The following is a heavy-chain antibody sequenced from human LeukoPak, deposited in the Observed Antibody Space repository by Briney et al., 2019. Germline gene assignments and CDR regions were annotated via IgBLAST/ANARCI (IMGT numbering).Heavy chain of an antibody. CDR3: ARDPNGDYIGAFDM. D-gene: IGHD4-17*01. CDR2: IRGGGGSA. CDR1: GFTFSAYA. J-gene: IGHJ3*02. Sequence: GGSLRLSCTASGFTFSAYALMWVRQAPGKGPEWVSAIRGGGGSAFYADSVKGRFTISRDNSKYTLFLQMNSLRAEDTAVYYCARDPNGDYIGAFDMWGPGTMVTVSS. V-gene: IGHV3-23*01.